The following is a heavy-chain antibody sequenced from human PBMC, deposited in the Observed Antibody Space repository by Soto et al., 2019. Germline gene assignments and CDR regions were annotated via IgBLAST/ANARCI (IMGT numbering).Heavy chain of an antibody. D-gene: IGHD3-3*01. Sequence: QVQLQESGPGLVNPSGTLSLTCAVSGGSISSDNWWSWVRQPPGKGLEWIGEIYHSGGTHYNPSLNSRVTISVDKSKNLISLELSSVTAADTAVYFCARHGGFSFDSWGQGTLVTVSS. J-gene: IGHJ4*02. CDR1: GGSISSDNW. V-gene: IGHV4-4*02. CDR2: IYHSGGT. CDR3: ARHGGFSFDS.